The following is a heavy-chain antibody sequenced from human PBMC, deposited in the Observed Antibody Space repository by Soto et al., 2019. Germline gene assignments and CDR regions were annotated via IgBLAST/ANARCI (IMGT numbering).Heavy chain of an antibody. CDR2: IKSKTDGGTT. J-gene: IGHJ4*02. Sequence: VGSLRLSCAASGFTFSNAWMSWVRQAPGKGLEWGGRIKSKTDGGTTDYSAPVKGRFTISRDDSKNTLYLQMNSLKNEDTAVYYCTKAVAAAADYWGQGTLVTVSS. CDR1: GFTFSNAW. V-gene: IGHV3-15*01. CDR3: TKAVAAAADY. D-gene: IGHD6-13*01.